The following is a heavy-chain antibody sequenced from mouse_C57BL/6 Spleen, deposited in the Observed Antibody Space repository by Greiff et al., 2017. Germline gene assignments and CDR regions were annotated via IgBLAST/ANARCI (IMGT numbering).Heavy chain of an antibody. D-gene: IGHD1-1*01. CDR1: GYAFSSYW. J-gene: IGHJ2*01. CDR2: IYPGDGDT. Sequence: VQLQQSGASVKISCKASGYAFSSYWMNWVKQRPGEGLEWIGQIYPGDGDTNYNGKFKGKATLTADKSSSTAYMLLRSLTSEDSAVYFCARWDFITTVVRGYFDYWGQGTTLTVSS. V-gene: IGHV1-80*01. CDR3: ARWDFITTVVRGYFDY.